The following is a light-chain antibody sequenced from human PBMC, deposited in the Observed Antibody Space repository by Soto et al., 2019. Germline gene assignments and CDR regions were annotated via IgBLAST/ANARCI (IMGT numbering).Light chain of an antibody. Sequence: EIVLTQSPCTLSLSPGERATLSCRASQSVTSSYLAWYQQKPGQAPRLLVYGASSRATGIPDRFGGSGSGTDFTLTISRLEPEDFAVYYCQQYGSSPITFGQGTRLEIK. CDR1: QSVTSSY. CDR2: GAS. V-gene: IGKV3-20*01. CDR3: QQYGSSPIT. J-gene: IGKJ5*01.